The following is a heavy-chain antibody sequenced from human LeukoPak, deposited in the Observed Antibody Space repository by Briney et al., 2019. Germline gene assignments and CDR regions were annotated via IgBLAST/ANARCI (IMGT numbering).Heavy chain of an antibody. V-gene: IGHV3-23*01. Sequence: QSGGSLRLSCAASGFTFSSYAMSWVRQAPGKGLEWVSAISGSGGSTYYADSVKGRFTISRDNSKNTLYLQMNSLRAEDTAVYYCAKDLYCSSTSCYGRTHYYGMDVWGQGTTVTVSS. CDR2: ISGSGGST. D-gene: IGHD2-2*01. CDR3: AKDLYCSSTSCYGRTHYYGMDV. CDR1: GFTFSSYA. J-gene: IGHJ6*02.